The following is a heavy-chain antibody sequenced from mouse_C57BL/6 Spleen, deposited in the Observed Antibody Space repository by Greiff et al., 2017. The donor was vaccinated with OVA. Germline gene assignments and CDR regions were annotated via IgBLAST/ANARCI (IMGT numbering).Heavy chain of an antibody. Sequence: TGYSITSGDGWRWFRQFPVRKREWRGYIREHCSNNYNPSRKNRISITRDTSKNQFFLKLNSVTTEDTATYYCARGRGFAYWGQGTLVTVSA. V-gene: IGHV3-6*01. CDR1: GYSITSGDG. CDR3: ARGRGFAY. J-gene: IGHJ3*01. CDR2: IREHCSN.